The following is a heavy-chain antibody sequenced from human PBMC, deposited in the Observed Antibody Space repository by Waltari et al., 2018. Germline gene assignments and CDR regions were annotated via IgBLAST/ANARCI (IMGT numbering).Heavy chain of an antibody. Sequence: QVQLQESGPGLVKPSGTLSLTCAVSGGLISSSNWWSWVRQPPGKGLEWIGEIYHSGSTNYNPSLKSRVTISVDKSKNQFSLKLSSVTAADTAVYYCASRSDFWSGYYPFDYWGQGTLVTVSS. J-gene: IGHJ4*02. D-gene: IGHD3-3*01. CDR3: ASRSDFWSGYYPFDY. V-gene: IGHV4-4*02. CDR1: GGLISSSNW. CDR2: IYHSGST.